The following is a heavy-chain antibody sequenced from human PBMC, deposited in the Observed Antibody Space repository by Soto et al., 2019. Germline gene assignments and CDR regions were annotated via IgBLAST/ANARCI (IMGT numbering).Heavy chain of an antibody. CDR3: ARGVGTSWFDP. J-gene: IGHJ5*02. CDR1: GYTFTDHY. Sequence: QVQLVQSGAEVKNPGASVKVSCKASGYTFTDHYMHWVRQAPGQGLEWIGWINSNSGDTNYAQKFRGWVTRTRDTSIRTAYMELSRLRSDATAVYYCARGVGTSWFDPWGQGTLVTVSS. V-gene: IGHV1-2*04. D-gene: IGHD2-15*01. CDR2: INSNSGDT.